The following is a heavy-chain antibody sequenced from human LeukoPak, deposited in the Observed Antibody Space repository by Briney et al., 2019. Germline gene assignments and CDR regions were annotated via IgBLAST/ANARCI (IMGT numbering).Heavy chain of an antibody. J-gene: IGHJ4*02. V-gene: IGHV3-23*01. CDR1: GFTFSSYG. CDR3: ASRGDLRYFDY. CDR2: ITGSGAAT. Sequence: PGGSLRLSCAASGFTFSSYGMSWVRQAPGEGPEWVSSITGSGAATFYADSVKGRFTISRDNFKNTLDLQMNSLRVEDTAVYYCASRGDLRYFDYWGQGTLVTVSS.